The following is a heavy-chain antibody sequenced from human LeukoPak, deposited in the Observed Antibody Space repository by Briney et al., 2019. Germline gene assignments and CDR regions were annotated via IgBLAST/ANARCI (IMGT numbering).Heavy chain of an antibody. D-gene: IGHD4-23*01. J-gene: IGHJ6*03. CDR1: GGSISSYY. CDR3: ARQGLSWGNSDYYYYYMDV. CDR2: IYTSGST. V-gene: IGHV4-4*09. Sequence: PSETLSLTCTVSGGSISSYYWSWIRQPPEKGLEWIGYIYTSGSTNYNPSLKSRVTISVDTSKNQFSLKLSSVTAADTAVYYCARQGLSWGNSDYYYYYMDVWGKGTTVTVSS.